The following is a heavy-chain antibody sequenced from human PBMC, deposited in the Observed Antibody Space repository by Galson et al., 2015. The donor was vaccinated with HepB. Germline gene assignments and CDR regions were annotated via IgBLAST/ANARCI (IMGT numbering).Heavy chain of an antibody. CDR3: ARDQSGDIVVVPAAPTGWFDP. Sequence: SVKVSCKASGYTFTGYYIYWVRQAPGQGLEWMGWINPNSGGTSYAQKFQGRVTMTRDTSTSTVYMELSSLRSEDTAVYYCARDQSGDIVVVPAAPTGWFDPWGQGTLVTVSS. D-gene: IGHD2-2*01. V-gene: IGHV1-2*02. CDR1: GYTFTGYY. CDR2: INPNSGGT. J-gene: IGHJ5*02.